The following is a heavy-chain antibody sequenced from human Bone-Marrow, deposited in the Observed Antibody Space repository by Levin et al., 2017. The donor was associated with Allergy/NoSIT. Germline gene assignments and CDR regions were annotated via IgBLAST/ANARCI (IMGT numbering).Heavy chain of an antibody. CDR1: GFTFDDYG. CDR2: INWNGGST. CDR3: ARADDTDGSGSYYPAAF. D-gene: IGHD3-10*01. J-gene: IGHJ4*02. Sequence: PGGSLRLSCAASGFTFDDYGMSWVRQAPGKGLEWVSGINWNGGSTGYADSVKGRFTISRDNAKNSLYLQMNSLRAEDTALYYCARADDTDGSGSYYPAAFWGQGTLVTVSS. V-gene: IGHV3-20*04.